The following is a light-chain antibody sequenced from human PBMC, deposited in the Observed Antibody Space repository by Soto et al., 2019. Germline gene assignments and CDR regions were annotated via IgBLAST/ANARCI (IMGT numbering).Light chain of an antibody. CDR2: GNT. V-gene: IGLV1-40*01. J-gene: IGLJ1*01. CDR1: SXNIGAGYD. CDR3: QSYDSTLSARYV. Sequence: QSVLTQPPSVSGAPGQRVTISCTGSSXNIGAGYDVHWYQQRPGTAPKLLIFGNTNRPSGVPDRFSGSKSGTSASLAITGLQAEDEGDYYCQSYDSTLSARYVFGTGTKVTVL.